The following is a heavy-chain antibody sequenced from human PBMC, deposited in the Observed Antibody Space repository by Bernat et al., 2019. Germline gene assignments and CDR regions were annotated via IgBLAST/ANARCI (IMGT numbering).Heavy chain of an antibody. D-gene: IGHD1-1*01. CDR1: GFTFSSYG. V-gene: IGHV3-64*01. CDR2: ISSNGGST. Sequence: VQLVESGGGVVQPGGSLRLSCAASGFTFSSYGMHWVRQAPGKGLEYVSAISSNGGSTYYANSVKGRFTISRDNSKNTLYLQMGSLRAEDMAVYYCAREDWNDGGTDAFDIWGQGTMVTVSS. J-gene: IGHJ3*02. CDR3: AREDWNDGGTDAFDI.